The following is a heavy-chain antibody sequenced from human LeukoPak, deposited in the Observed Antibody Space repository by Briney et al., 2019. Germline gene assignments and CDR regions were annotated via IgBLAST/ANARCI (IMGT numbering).Heavy chain of an antibody. CDR2: ISYDGSNK. V-gene: IGHV3-30*03. D-gene: IGHD3/OR15-3a*01. J-gene: IGHJ4*02. Sequence: GGSLRLSCAASGFTFSSYGMHWVRQAPGKGLEWVAVISYDGSNKYYPDSVKGRFTLSRDNFKNTLSLQMNSLRAEDTAVYYCVRDRDWGFDYWGQGTLVTVSS. CDR1: GFTFSSYG. CDR3: VRDRDWGFDY.